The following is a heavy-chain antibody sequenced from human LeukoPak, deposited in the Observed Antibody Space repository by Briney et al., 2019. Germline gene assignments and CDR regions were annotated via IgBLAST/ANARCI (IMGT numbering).Heavy chain of an antibody. Sequence: PSETLSLTCTVSGDSISAYYWGWIRQPPGKGLEGIGYIYFSGTTKYNPSLESRVTISVDTSKNQFPLKLSSVTAADTAVYYCARRRAEGGSNGHYNWFDPWGQGILVTVSS. D-gene: IGHD6-13*01. J-gene: IGHJ5*02. V-gene: IGHV4-59*08. CDR1: GDSISAYY. CDR3: ARRRAEGGSNGHYNWFDP. CDR2: IYFSGTT.